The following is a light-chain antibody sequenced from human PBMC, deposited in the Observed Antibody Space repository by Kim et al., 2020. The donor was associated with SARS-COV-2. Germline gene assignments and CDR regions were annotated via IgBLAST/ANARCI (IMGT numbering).Light chain of an antibody. J-gene: IGKJ1*01. CDR1: QSVSSN. Sequence: EIVMTQSPATLSVSPGERATLSCRASQSVSSNLAWYQQKPGQAPRLLIYGASTGATGIPARFSGSGSGTEFTLTISSLQSEDFAVYFCHQYNNWPRTFGQGTKVDIK. CDR3: HQYNNWPRT. CDR2: GAS. V-gene: IGKV3-15*01.